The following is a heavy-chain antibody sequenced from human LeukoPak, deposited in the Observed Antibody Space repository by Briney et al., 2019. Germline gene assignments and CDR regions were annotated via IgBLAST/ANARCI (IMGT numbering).Heavy chain of an antibody. J-gene: IGHJ4*02. D-gene: IGHD6-13*01. CDR3: ARSSSSWYGY. CDR2: ISDGGGST. CDR1: GFTFSRYG. Sequence: GGPLRLSCAASGFTFSRYGMSWVRQAPGEGVVWVTAISDGGGSTYYAVSVKGRFTISRDNSKNTLSLQMHSLRAEDTAVYYCARSSSSWYGYWGQGTLVTVSS. V-gene: IGHV3-23*01.